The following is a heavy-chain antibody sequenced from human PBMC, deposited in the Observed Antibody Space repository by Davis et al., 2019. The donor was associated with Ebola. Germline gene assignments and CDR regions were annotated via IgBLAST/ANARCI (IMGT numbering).Heavy chain of an antibody. J-gene: IGHJ4*02. V-gene: IGHV1-69*13. CDR1: GGTFSSYA. CDR3: AREGWLVGENTPFDY. D-gene: IGHD3-10*01. Sequence: SVKVSCKASGGTFSSYAISWVRQAPGQGLEWMGGIIPIFGTANYAQKFQGRVTITADESTSTAYMELSSLRSEDTAVYYCAREGWLVGENTPFDYWGQGTLVTVSS. CDR2: IIPIFGTA.